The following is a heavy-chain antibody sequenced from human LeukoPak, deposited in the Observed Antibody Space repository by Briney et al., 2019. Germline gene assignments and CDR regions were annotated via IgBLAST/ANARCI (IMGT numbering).Heavy chain of an antibody. CDR2: IYYSGST. CDR3: ARVSPARSIASDY. J-gene: IGHJ4*02. CDR1: VGSISSGGYY. Sequence: SQTLSLTCTFSVGSISSGGYYWIWIRQHPGKGLEWIGYIYYSGSTYYNASLKSRVNISVDTSKNQFSLKLSSVTAADTAVYYCARVSPARSIASDYWGQGTLVTVSS. D-gene: IGHD3-22*01. V-gene: IGHV4-31*03.